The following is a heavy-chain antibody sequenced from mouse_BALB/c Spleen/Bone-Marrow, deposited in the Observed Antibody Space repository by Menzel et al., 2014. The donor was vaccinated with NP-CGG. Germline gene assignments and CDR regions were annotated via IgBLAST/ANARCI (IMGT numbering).Heavy chain of an antibody. CDR2: IVPANGNS. CDR1: GFNIKDTY. V-gene: IGHV14-3*02. J-gene: IGHJ3*01. CDR3: AAYYRYLAWFAY. Sequence: VQLQQSGAELVKPGASVKLSCTASGFNIKDTYMYWVKQRPEQGLEWVGRIVPANGNSKYDPKFQCAATITAVTSSNTAYLQLSSLTSEDTAVYYCAAYYRYLAWFAYWGQGTLVTVSA. D-gene: IGHD2-14*01.